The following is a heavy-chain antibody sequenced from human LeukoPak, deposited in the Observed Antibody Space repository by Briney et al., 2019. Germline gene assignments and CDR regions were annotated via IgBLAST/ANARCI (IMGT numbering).Heavy chain of an antibody. CDR2: IGSDSGGI. V-gene: IGHV3-23*01. D-gene: IGHD1-14*01. CDR3: AKYRNIRASPRDFDF. Sequence: PGGSLRLSCAASGFTFSSFAMIWVRQAPGKGLEWISAIGSDSGGIQYSDSVKGRFTISRDNSQTALFLQMNSLRVEDTAIYYCAKYRNIRASPRDFDFWGQGTLVTVSS. CDR1: GFTFSSFA. J-gene: IGHJ4*02.